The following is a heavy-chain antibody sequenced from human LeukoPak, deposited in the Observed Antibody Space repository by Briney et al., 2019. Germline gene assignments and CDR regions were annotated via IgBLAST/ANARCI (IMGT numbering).Heavy chain of an antibody. Sequence: GGSLRLSCAASGFSFENYNMNWVRQAPGKGLEWVAYINVITGYIYYAHSLKGRFTISRDNAKKSLFLEMNSLRVEDTAVYYCARDRSGSSSVDDAFDIWGQGIMVTVSS. D-gene: IGHD1-26*01. J-gene: IGHJ3*02. CDR3: ARDRSGSSSVDDAFDI. CDR1: GFSFENYN. CDR2: INVITGYI. V-gene: IGHV3-21*01.